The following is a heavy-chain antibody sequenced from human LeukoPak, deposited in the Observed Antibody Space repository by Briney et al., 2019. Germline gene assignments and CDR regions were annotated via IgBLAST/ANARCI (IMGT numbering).Heavy chain of an antibody. V-gene: IGHV3-15*01. Sequence: GGSLRLSCAASRFTFSSYEMNWVRQAPGKGLEWVGRIKSKTDGGTTDYAAPVKGRFTISRDDSKNTLYLQMNSLKTEDTAVYYCTTSEADVAHTIAVAGPTIDYWGQGTLVTVSS. CDR3: TTSEADVAHTIAVAGPTIDY. J-gene: IGHJ4*02. CDR2: IKSKTDGGTT. CDR1: RFTFSSYE. D-gene: IGHD6-19*01.